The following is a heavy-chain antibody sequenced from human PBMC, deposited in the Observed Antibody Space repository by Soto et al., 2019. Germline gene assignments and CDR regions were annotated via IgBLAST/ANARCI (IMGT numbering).Heavy chain of an antibody. Sequence: PSETLSLTCTVSGGSISSAGYYWTWIRQHPGKGLEWIGYISNSGSTYYNPSLESRVTISLDTSKNQFSLRLSSVTAADTAVYYCARDKFGVVVDATVLWFFGLDVWGQGTTVTVSS. CDR3: ARDKFGVVVDATVLWFFGLDV. CDR2: ISNSGST. J-gene: IGHJ6*02. D-gene: IGHD2-15*01. CDR1: GGSISSAGYY. V-gene: IGHV4-31*03.